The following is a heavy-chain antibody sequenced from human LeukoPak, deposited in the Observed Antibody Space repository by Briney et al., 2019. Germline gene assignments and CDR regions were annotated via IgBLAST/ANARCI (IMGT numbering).Heavy chain of an antibody. Sequence: GGSLRLSCAASGFTFSSYGMHWVRQAPGKGLEWVAVIWYDGSNKYYADSVKGRFTISRDNSKNTLYLQMNSLRAEDTAVYYCASLIVGATTGGSYHYAMDVWGQGTTVTVSS. CDR1: GFTFSSYG. D-gene: IGHD1-26*01. J-gene: IGHJ6*02. CDR2: IWYDGSNK. V-gene: IGHV3-33*08. CDR3: ASLIVGATTGGSYHYAMDV.